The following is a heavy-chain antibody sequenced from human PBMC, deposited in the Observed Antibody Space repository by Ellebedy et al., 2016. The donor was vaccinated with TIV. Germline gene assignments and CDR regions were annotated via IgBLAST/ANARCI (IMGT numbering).Heavy chain of an antibody. CDR2: IIPMLGTT. CDR3: AKIDYYGWGSPLWVREMDV. D-gene: IGHD3-10*01. Sequence: ASVKVSCXASGGTFTNYAFNWVRQVPGQGLEWMGGIIPMLGTTKYAERFRGRVTITAHESTSTAYLEVYSLRSEDTAVYYCAKIDYYGWGSPLWVREMDVWGQGTAVTVSS. V-gene: IGHV1-69*13. J-gene: IGHJ6*02. CDR1: GGTFTNYA.